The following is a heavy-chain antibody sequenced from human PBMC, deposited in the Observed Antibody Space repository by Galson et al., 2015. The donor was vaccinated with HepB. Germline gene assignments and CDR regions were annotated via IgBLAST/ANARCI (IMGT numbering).Heavy chain of an antibody. V-gene: IGHV3-23*01. D-gene: IGHD3-10*01. CDR3: AKDLELLSSHPEQLDN. CDR2: ITGGGGST. Sequence: SLRLSCAASGFTFSRYAMSWVRQAPGKGLEWVSAITGGGGSTFYSDSVKGRFTISRDNSKNTLYLQMNSLRAEDTAVYYCAKDLELLSSHPEQLDNWGQGTLVTVSS. CDR1: GFTFSRYA. J-gene: IGHJ4*02.